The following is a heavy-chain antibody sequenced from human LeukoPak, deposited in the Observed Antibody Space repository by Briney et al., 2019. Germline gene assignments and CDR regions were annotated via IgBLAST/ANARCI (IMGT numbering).Heavy chain of an antibody. Sequence: GSSVKVSCMACVGTFSRYAISWVRQAPGQGLEWMGGIIPMFDSPNYAQRLQGRVTITADKPTKTAHMELPSLRSEDTAVYYCARAGIPGYCTNVTCSNWLDPWGQGTLVTVSS. D-gene: IGHD2-8*01. J-gene: IGHJ5*02. CDR3: ARAGIPGYCTNVTCSNWLDP. V-gene: IGHV1-69*06. CDR2: IIPMFDSP. CDR1: VGTFSRYA.